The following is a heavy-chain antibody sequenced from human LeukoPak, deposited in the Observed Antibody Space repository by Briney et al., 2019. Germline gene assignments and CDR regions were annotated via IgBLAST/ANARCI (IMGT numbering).Heavy chain of an antibody. D-gene: IGHD2-2*01. CDR2: ISSSSSYI. J-gene: IGHJ4*02. V-gene: IGHV3-21*04. Sequence: GGSLRLPCAASGFTFSSYSMNWVRQAPGKGLEWVSSISSSSSYIYYADSVKGRFTISRDNSKNTLYLQLNSLRAEDTAIYYCAKDVVVVTAAGDYFDYWGQGTLVTVSS. CDR3: AKDVVVVTAAGDYFDY. CDR1: GFTFSSYS.